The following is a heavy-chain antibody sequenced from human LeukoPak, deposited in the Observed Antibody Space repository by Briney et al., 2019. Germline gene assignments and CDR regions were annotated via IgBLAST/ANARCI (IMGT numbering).Heavy chain of an antibody. CDR1: GFTFSDYY. Sequence: GGSLRLSCAASGFTFSDYYMSWIRQAPGKGLEWVSYTSSSGSTIYYADSVKGRFTISRDNAKNSLYLQMNSLRAEDTAVYYCARASYGDYDYYYYYGMDVWGQGTTVTVSS. CDR3: ARASYGDYDYYYYYGMDV. D-gene: IGHD4-17*01. CDR2: TSSSGSTI. J-gene: IGHJ6*02. V-gene: IGHV3-11*01.